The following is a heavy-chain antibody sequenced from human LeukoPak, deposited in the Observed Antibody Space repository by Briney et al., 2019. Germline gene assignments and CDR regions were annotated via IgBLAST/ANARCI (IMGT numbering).Heavy chain of an antibody. D-gene: IGHD1-26*01. V-gene: IGHV3-21*01. CDR3: ARDGVGATTCFDY. CDR1: GFTFSTYS. CDR2: ISSSSSYI. J-gene: IGHJ4*02. Sequence: PGGSLRLSCTGFGFTFSTYSMNWVRQAPGKGLEWVSSISSSSSYIYYADSVKGRFTISRDNAKNSLYLQMNSLRAEDTAVYYCARDGVGATTCFDYWGQGTLVTVSS.